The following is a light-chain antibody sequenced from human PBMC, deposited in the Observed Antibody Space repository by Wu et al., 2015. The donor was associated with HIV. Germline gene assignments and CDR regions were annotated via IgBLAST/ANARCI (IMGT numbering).Light chain of an antibody. V-gene: IGKV3-20*01. CDR2: GAS. CDR3: QQYGSSPWT. Sequence: EIVMTQSPATLSVSPGERATLSCRASQSVSSNLAWYQQKPGQAPRLLIHGASSRATDIPDRISGSGSGTDFTLTISRLEPEDFAVYYCQQYGSSPWTFGQGTKV. CDR1: QSVSSN. J-gene: IGKJ1*01.